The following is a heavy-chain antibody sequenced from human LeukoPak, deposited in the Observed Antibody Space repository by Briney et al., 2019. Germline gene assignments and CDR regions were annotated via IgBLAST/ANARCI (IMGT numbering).Heavy chain of an antibody. CDR3: ARDSLTPPYYFDY. Sequence: GGSLRLSCAASGFTFSSYRMNWVRQAPGKGLEWVSSISSSSSYIYYADSVKGRFTISRDNAKNSLYLQMNSLRAEDMAVYYCARDSLTPPYYFDYWGQGTLVTVSS. V-gene: IGHV3-21*01. J-gene: IGHJ4*02. D-gene: IGHD1-14*01. CDR1: GFTFSSYR. CDR2: ISSSSSYI.